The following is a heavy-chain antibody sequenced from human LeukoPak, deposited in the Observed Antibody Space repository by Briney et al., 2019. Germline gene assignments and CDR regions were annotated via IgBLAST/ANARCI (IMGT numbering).Heavy chain of an antibody. CDR1: GFTFSSYG. CDR3: AKDPGLEPSFRDYYYMDV. D-gene: IGHD1-1*01. J-gene: IGHJ6*03. V-gene: IGHV3-30*02. Sequence: GGSLRLSCAASGFTFSSYGMHWVRQAPGKGLEWVAFIRYDGSNKYYADSVKGRFTISRDNSKNTLYLQMNSLRAEDTAVYYCAKDPGLEPSFRDYYYMDVRGKGTTVTVSS. CDR2: IRYDGSNK.